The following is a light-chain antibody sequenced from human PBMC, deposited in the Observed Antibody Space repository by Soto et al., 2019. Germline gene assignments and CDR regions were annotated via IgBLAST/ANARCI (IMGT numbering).Light chain of an antibody. CDR3: QQYNNYPPT. CDR1: QDISTS. CDR2: AAS. Sequence: DIQMTQSPSSVSASVGDRVTITCRASQDISTSLAWFQQKPGEAPKSLIYAASHLHSEVPSKFSGSGSGTDFTLTISNLQPEDCATYYCQQYNNYPPTFGGGTKVAIK. V-gene: IGKV1-16*02. J-gene: IGKJ4*01.